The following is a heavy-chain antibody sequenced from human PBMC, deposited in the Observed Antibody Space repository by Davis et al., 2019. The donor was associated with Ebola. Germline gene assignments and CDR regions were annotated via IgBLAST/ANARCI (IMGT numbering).Heavy chain of an antibody. Sequence: HTGGSLRLSCAASGFTFSNYWMYWVRQTPGKGLVWVSRIKTDGSTTNYADSVRGRFTISRDNAKNSLYLQMNSLRAEDTAVYYCARDLVQLLSSSAGYYYGMDVWGKGTTVTVSS. CDR3: ARDLVQLLSSSAGYYYGMDV. J-gene: IGHJ6*04. D-gene: IGHD6-6*01. V-gene: IGHV3-74*01. CDR2: IKTDGSTT. CDR1: GFTFSNYW.